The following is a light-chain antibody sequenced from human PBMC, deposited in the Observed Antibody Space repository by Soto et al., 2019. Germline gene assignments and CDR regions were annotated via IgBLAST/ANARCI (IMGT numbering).Light chain of an antibody. CDR1: QSVSNNY. Sequence: EIVLTQSPGTLSLAPGERATLSCRASQSVSNNYLAWYQQKPGQAPRLLIYGASNRATGIPDRFSGSGSGTEFTLTISSLQSEDFAVYYCQQYGSSPMTFGQGTRLEIK. CDR3: QQYGSSPMT. V-gene: IGKV3-20*01. J-gene: IGKJ5*01. CDR2: GAS.